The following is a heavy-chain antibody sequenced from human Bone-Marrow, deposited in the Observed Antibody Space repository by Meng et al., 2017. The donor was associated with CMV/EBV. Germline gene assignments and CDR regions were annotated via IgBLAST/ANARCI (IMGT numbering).Heavy chain of an antibody. J-gene: IGHJ4*02. CDR1: GGSISSSSYY. V-gene: IGHV4-39*07. Sequence: SDTLSLTCTVSGGSISSSSYYWGWIRQPPGKGLEWIGSIYYSGSTYYNPSLKSRVTISVDTSKNQFSLKLSSVTAADTAVYYCARAFPEGGFGELNLFDYWGQGTLVTVSS. D-gene: IGHD3-10*01. CDR3: ARAFPEGGFGELNLFDY. CDR2: IYYSGST.